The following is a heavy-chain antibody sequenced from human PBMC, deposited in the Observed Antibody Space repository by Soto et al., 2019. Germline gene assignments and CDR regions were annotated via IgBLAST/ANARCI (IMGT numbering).Heavy chain of an antibody. J-gene: IGHJ5*02. Sequence: PSETLSLTCAVYGGSFSGYYWSWIRQPPGKGLEWIGEINHSGSTNYNPSLKSRVTISVDTSKNQFSLKLSSVTAADTAVYYCARGHGDIVVVVAATPPIRGFNWFDPWGQGTLVTVSS. CDR1: GGSFSGYY. V-gene: IGHV4-34*01. CDR2: INHSGST. D-gene: IGHD2-15*01. CDR3: ARGHGDIVVVVAATPPIRGFNWFDP.